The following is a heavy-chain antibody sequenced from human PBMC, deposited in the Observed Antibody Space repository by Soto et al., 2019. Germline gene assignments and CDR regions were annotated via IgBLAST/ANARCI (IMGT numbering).Heavy chain of an antibody. V-gene: IGHV3-23*01. Sequence: GSLRLSCAASGFTFSSYAVSWVRQAPGKGPEWISSISGSGSTIYYADSVKGRFTISRDNSKNTLYLQMSSLRAEDTAVYYCAKVFYYYDSSGYYYFDYWGQGTLVTVSS. CDR2: ISGSGSTI. CDR1: GFTFSSYA. D-gene: IGHD3-22*01. CDR3: AKVFYYYDSSGYYYFDY. J-gene: IGHJ4*02.